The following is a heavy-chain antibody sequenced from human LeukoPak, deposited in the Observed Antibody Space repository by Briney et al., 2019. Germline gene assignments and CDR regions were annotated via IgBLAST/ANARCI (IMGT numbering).Heavy chain of an antibody. D-gene: IGHD4-17*01. CDR2: IRSKANSYAT. V-gene: IGHV3-73*01. J-gene: IGHJ4*02. Sequence: GGSLKLSCAASRFTFSGSAMHWVRQASGCGQEWVGRIRSKANSYATAYAASVKGRFTISRDDSKNTAYLQMNSLKTEDTAVYYCTLINGDRTGYWGQGTLVTVSS. CDR1: RFTFSGSA. CDR3: TLINGDRTGY.